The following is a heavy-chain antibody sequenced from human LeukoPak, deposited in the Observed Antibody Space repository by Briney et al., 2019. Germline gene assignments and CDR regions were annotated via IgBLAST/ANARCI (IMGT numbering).Heavy chain of an antibody. Sequence: GRSLRLSCAASGFTFSTYGMHWVRQAPGKGLEGVAVISYDGSNNYYGDSVKGRFTISRDNAKNSLYLQMNSLRAEDTAVYYCARDRCSGGSCSYYYGMDVWGQGTTVTVSS. D-gene: IGHD2-15*01. V-gene: IGHV3-30*03. CDR3: ARDRCSGGSCSYYYGMDV. J-gene: IGHJ6*02. CDR1: GFTFSTYG. CDR2: ISYDGSNN.